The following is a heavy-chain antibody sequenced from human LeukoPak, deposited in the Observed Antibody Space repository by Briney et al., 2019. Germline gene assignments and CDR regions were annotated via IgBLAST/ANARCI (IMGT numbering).Heavy chain of an antibody. CDR3: AKWGAYYYDSSGYSFIVPLDP. J-gene: IGHJ5*02. CDR2: ISGSGGST. Sequence: GGSLRLSCAASGFTFSSYAMSWVRQAPGKGLEWVSAISGSGGSTYYAGSVKGRFTISRDNSKNTLYLQMNSLRAEDTAVYYCAKWGAYYYDSSGYSFIVPLDPWGQGTLVTVSS. V-gene: IGHV3-23*01. D-gene: IGHD3-22*01. CDR1: GFTFSSYA.